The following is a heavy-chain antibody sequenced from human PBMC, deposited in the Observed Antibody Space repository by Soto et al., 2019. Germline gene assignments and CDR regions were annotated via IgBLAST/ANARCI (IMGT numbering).Heavy chain of an antibody. J-gene: IGHJ4*02. V-gene: IGHV4-59*01. CDR3: ARVYCGGDCYSGTPDTYFDY. CDR1: CSSISSYY. Sequence: SETLSLTCTVSCSSISSYYWSWIRQPPGKGLEWIGYIYYSGSTNYNPSLKSRVTISVDTSKNQFSLKLSSVTAAHTAVYYCARVYCGGDCYSGTPDTYFDYWGQGTLVTVSS. CDR2: IYYSGST. D-gene: IGHD2-21*02.